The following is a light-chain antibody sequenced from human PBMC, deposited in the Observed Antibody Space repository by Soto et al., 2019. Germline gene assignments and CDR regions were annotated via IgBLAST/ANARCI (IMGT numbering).Light chain of an antibody. Sequence: IQMTQSPSTLSASVGDRVTITCRASQTISNWLAWYQQKAGKAPKLLIYAASNLQSGVPSRFSGSGSGTHFTLTIRSLQPEDFATYYCQQSGTFGQGTKVDIK. CDR3: QQSGT. CDR1: QTISNW. J-gene: IGKJ1*01. CDR2: AAS. V-gene: IGKV1-39*01.